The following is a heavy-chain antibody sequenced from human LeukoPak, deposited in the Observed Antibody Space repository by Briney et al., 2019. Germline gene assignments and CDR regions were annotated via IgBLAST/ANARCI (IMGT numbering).Heavy chain of an antibody. CDR3: ATYCTSTTCILRGFDY. D-gene: IGHD2-2*01. Sequence: SETLSHTCSVSGYSFTSGHYWGWIRQPPGKGLEWIANIYHTGSAHYNPSLKSRVTISVDTSKNQFSLKLSSVTAADTAVYYCATYCTSTTCILRGFDYWGQGTLVTVSS. V-gene: IGHV4-38-2*01. CDR1: GYSFTSGHY. J-gene: IGHJ4*02. CDR2: IYHTGSA.